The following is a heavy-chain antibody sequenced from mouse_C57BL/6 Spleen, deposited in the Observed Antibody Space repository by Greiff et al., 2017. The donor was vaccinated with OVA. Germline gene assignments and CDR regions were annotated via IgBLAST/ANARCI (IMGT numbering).Heavy chain of an antibody. D-gene: IGHD2-4*01. Sequence: EVQLQESGPGLVKPSQSLSLTCSVTGYSITSGYYWNWIRQFPGNKLEWMGYISYDGSNNYNPSLKNRISITRDTSKNQFFLKLNSVTTEDTATYYCARDHDYDVVYFDYWGQGTTLTVSS. V-gene: IGHV3-6*01. CDR1: GYSITSGYY. CDR3: ARDHDYDVVYFDY. J-gene: IGHJ2*01. CDR2: ISYDGSN.